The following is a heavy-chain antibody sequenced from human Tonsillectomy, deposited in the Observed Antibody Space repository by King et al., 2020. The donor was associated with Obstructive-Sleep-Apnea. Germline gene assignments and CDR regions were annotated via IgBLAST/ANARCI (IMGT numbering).Heavy chain of an antibody. CDR1: GGSISSSNW. Sequence: QLQESGPGLVKPSGTLSLTCAVSGGSISSSNWWSWVRQPPGKGREWIGEIYHSGSTNYNQSLKSRVTISVDKSKNQFSLKLSSVTAADTAVYYCARWGQWLVRDFDYWGQGTLVTVSS. CDR3: ARWGQWLVRDFDY. J-gene: IGHJ4*02. CDR2: IYHSGST. D-gene: IGHD6-19*01. V-gene: IGHV4-4*02.